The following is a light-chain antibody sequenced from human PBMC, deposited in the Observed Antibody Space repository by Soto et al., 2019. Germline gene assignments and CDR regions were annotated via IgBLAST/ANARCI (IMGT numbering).Light chain of an antibody. CDR3: QRYDSSRT. V-gene: IGKV3-20*01. CDR2: GAS. J-gene: IGKJ1*01. CDR1: QSVRSNF. Sequence: IESTQSSCTVSLSPGERATLPCRASQSVRSNFLAWYQQKPGQAPRLLIYGASNRATGIPDRFSGSGSGTDFTLTITRLAPEDFAMYYSQRYDSSRTLGQGTNVDIK.